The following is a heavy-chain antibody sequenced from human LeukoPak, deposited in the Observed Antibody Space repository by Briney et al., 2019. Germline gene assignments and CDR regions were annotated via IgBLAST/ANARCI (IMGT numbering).Heavy chain of an antibody. CDR1: GYTFTSYD. D-gene: IGHD5-18*01. V-gene: IGHV1-8*01. Sequence: ASVKVSCKASGYTFTSYDINWVRQATGQGLEWMGWMNPNSGNTGYAQKFQGRVTMTRNTSISTAYMELSSLRSEDTAVYYCARGPKGRYSPRKDDAFDIWGQGTMVTVSS. CDR3: ARGPKGRYSPRKDDAFDI. CDR2: MNPNSGNT. J-gene: IGHJ3*02.